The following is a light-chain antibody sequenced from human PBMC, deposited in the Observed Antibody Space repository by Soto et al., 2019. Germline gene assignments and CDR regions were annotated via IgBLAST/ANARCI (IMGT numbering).Light chain of an antibody. CDR1: QGISNY. V-gene: IGKV1-27*01. J-gene: IGKJ1*01. CDR2: GAS. CDR3: QKYNSAPQT. Sequence: DIQMTQSPSSLSASVGDRVTITCRASQGISNYLAWYQQKPGKVPKLLIYGASALQPGVPSRFSGSGSGTDFTLTISNLQPEDVATYYCQKYNSAPQTFGQGTKVEMK.